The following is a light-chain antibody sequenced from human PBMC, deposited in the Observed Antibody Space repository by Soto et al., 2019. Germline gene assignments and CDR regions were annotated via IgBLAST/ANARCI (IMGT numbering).Light chain of an antibody. V-gene: IGKV1-16*01. CDR2: GAS. CDR3: QQYHLYTWT. J-gene: IGKJ1*01. Sequence: DIQMTQSPSSLSASVGDRVTITCRASQDISSHLAWFQQKPGKAPKSLMFGASNLRSGVPSRFSGSRSGTVFTFTISSLQPDDFATYYCQQYHLYTWTFGQGTKVEI. CDR1: QDISSH.